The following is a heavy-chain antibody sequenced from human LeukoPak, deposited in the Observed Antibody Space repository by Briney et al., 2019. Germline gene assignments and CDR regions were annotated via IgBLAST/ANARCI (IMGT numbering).Heavy chain of an antibody. CDR3: ARSPRIPHQEFQH. D-gene: IGHD2-21*01. Sequence: SETLSLTCTVSGGSISSSSYFWGWIRQPPGKGLEWIGSVYDSGSTYYNPSLRSRITMSVDTSKNQFSLKLSSVAAADTAVYFCARSPRIPHQEFQHWGQGTLVTVSS. CDR2: VYDSGST. V-gene: IGHV4-39*07. J-gene: IGHJ1*01. CDR1: GGSISSSSYF.